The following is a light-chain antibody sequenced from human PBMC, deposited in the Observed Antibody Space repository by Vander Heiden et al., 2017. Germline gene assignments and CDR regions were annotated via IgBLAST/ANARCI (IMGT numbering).Light chain of an antibody. CDR3: AARDDSLNGWV. Sequence: QSVLTQPPSASGTPGQRVPISCSGSSSNIGSNTVNWYQQLPGTAPKLLIYSNYHRPSGVPDRFSGSRSGTSASLAISGLQSGDEADYYCAARDDSLNGWVFGGGTKLTVL. J-gene: IGLJ3*02. CDR2: SNY. CDR1: SSNIGSNT. V-gene: IGLV1-44*01.